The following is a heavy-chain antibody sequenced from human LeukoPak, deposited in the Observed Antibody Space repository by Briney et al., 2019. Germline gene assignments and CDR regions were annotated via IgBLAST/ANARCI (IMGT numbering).Heavy chain of an antibody. Sequence: ASVKVSCKASGYTFTGYYMHWVRQAPGQGLEWMGWINPNSGGTNYAQKFQGRVTMTRDTSISTAYMELSRLRSDDTAVYYCATIPGGSSQSYPFDIWGQGTMVTVSS. CDR1: GYTFTGYY. CDR3: ATIPGGSSQSYPFDI. CDR2: INPNSGGT. V-gene: IGHV1-2*02. J-gene: IGHJ3*02. D-gene: IGHD1-26*01.